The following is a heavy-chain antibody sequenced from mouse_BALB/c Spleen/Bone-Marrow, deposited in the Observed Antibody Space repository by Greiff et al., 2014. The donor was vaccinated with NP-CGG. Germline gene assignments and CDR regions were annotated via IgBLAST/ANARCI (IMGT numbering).Heavy chain of an antibody. J-gene: IGHJ4*01. V-gene: IGHV1-80*01. D-gene: IGHD2-4*01. CDR3: ASVYDYGRGYAMDY. CDR2: IYPGDGET. Sequence: QVQLKESGAELVRPGSSVKISCKASGYAFSNYGMNWVKQRPGQGLEWIGQIYPGDGETNYNGEFEGRVTLTADKSSSTAYMQVSNLTSEDSAVYFCASVYDYGRGYAMDYWGQGTSVTVSS. CDR1: GYAFSNYG.